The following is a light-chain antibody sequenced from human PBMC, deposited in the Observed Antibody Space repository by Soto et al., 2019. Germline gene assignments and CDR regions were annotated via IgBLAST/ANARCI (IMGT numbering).Light chain of an antibody. Sequence: QSALAQPACVSGSPGQSITFSCTGTSSDVGAYNLVSWYQQHPGKAPRLIIYEGAKRPSGISHRFSGSKSDNTASLTISGLRAEDEAHYHCCSYAGSRTFVFGGGTKSPS. J-gene: IGLJ3*02. CDR3: CSYAGSRTFV. V-gene: IGLV2-23*01. CDR2: EGA. CDR1: SSDVGAYNL.